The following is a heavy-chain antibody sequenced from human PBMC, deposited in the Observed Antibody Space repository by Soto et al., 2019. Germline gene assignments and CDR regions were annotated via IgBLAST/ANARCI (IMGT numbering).Heavy chain of an antibody. D-gene: IGHD2-15*01. V-gene: IGHV3-48*04. CDR2: ISSSSSTI. CDR3: ARDLVELVVVAATPLDV. J-gene: IGHJ6*04. CDR1: GFTFSSYS. Sequence: GGSLRLSCAASGFTFSSYSMNWVRQAPGKGLEWVSYISSSSSTIYYADSVKGRFTISRDNAKNSLYLQMNSLRAEDTAVYYCARDLVELVVVAATPLDVWGKGTTVTVSS.